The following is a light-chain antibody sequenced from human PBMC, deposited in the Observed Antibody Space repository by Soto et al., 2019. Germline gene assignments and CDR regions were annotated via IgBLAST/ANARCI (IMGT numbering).Light chain of an antibody. V-gene: IGKV1-5*03. CDR1: QNINSW. CDR2: KAS. Sequence: DIQMTQSPSTLSASVGDRVTITCRASQNINSWLAWYQQKPGKAPKLLIYKASNLESGVPSRFSGSGSGTEFTLTISSLQPDDFATYYCQQYNSYSITFGQGTRLEN. CDR3: QQYNSYSIT. J-gene: IGKJ5*01.